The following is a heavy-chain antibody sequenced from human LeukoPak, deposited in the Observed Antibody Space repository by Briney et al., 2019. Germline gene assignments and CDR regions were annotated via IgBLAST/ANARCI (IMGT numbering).Heavy chain of an antibody. CDR3: AKGRGLSSGWADY. CDR1: GFTFSSYG. J-gene: IGHJ4*02. D-gene: IGHD6-19*01. V-gene: IGHV3-30*18. Sequence: GGSLRLSCAASGFTFSSYGMHWVRQASGKGLEWVAVISYDGSNKYYADSVKGRFTISRDNSKNTLYLQMNSLRAEDTAVYYCAKGRGLSSGWADYWGQGTLVTVSS. CDR2: ISYDGSNK.